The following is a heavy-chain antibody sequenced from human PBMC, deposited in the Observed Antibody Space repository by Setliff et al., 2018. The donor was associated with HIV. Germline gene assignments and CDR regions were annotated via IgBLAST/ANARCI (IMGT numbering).Heavy chain of an antibody. CDR1: GGSISSSSYY. CDR3: ARVSKTYWYSIPRDYYHHMDV. CDR2: VYYSGST. Sequence: KASETLSLTCIVSGGSISSSSYYWGWIRQPPGKGLEWIGTVYYSGSTYYNPSLGSRVTISIDTSKNQFSLKLSSVSAAGTAVYYCARVSKTYWYSIPRDYYHHMDVWGKGTTVTVSS. D-gene: IGHD2-8*02. V-gene: IGHV4-39*07. J-gene: IGHJ6*03.